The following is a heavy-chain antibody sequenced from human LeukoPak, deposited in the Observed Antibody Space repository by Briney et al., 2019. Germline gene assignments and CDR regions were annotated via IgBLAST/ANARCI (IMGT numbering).Heavy chain of an antibody. J-gene: IGHJ3*02. V-gene: IGHV4-61*02. D-gene: IGHD2-2*01. CDR1: GGSISSGSYY. Sequence: SETLSLTCTVSGGSISSGSYYWSWIRQPAGKGLEWIGRIYTSGSTNYNPPLKSRGTISVDTSKNQFSLKLSSVTAADTAVYYCARDVVVPAFDAFDIWGQGTMVTVSS. CDR2: IYTSGST. CDR3: ARDVVVPAFDAFDI.